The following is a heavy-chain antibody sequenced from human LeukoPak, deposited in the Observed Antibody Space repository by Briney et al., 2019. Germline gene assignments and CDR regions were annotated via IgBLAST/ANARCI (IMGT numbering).Heavy chain of an antibody. J-gene: IGHJ6*03. CDR1: GFIFSSYG. V-gene: IGHV3-30*02. D-gene: IGHD4-11*01. CDR2: IRYDGSNK. Sequence: GGSLRLSCAASGFIFSSYGMHWVRQAPGKGLEWVAFIRYDGSNKYYADSVKGRLTISRDNSKNTLYLQMNSLRAEDTAVYYCARGRSYSNYRYYYYYMDVWGKGTTVTVSS. CDR3: ARGRSYSNYRYYYYYMDV.